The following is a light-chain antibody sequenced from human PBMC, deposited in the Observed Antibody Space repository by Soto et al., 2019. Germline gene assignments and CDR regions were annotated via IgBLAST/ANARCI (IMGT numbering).Light chain of an antibody. Sequence: QSALTQPASVSGSPGQSITISCTGTSSDVGGYNYVSWYQQHPGKVPKLMIYDVSNRPSGVSNRFSGSKSGNTASLTISGLQAEDEAYYYCRSYTSSSTLVFGGGTKVTVL. CDR3: RSYTSSSTLV. CDR2: DVS. V-gene: IGLV2-14*03. J-gene: IGLJ2*01. CDR1: SSDVGGYNY.